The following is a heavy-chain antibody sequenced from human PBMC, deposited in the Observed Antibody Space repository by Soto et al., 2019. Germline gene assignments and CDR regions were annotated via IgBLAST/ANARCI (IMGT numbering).Heavy chain of an antibody. CDR1: GFTFSSYA. V-gene: IGHV3-30-3*01. Sequence: QVQLVESGGGVVQPGRSLRLSCAASGFTFSSYAMHWVRQAPGKGLEWVAVISYDGSNKYYADSVKGRFTISRDNSKNTLYLQMNSLGAEDTAVYYCARGVPCGGDCLETSYFDYWGQGTLVTVSS. CDR3: ARGVPCGGDCLETSYFDY. J-gene: IGHJ4*02. CDR2: ISYDGSNK. D-gene: IGHD2-21*02.